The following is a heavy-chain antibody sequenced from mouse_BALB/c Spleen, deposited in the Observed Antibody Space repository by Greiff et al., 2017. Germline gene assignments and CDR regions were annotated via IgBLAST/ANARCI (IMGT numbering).Heavy chain of an antibody. Sequence: VQLKESGAELVRSGASVKLSCTASGFNIKDYYMHWVKQRPEQGLEWIGWIDPENGDTEYAPKFKSKATLTVDKSSSTAYMQLSSLTSEDSAVYYCTRSAYYRYDWYFDVWGAGTTVTVSS. CDR3: TRSAYYRYDWYFDV. CDR2: IDPENGDT. CDR1: GFNIKDYY. D-gene: IGHD2-14*01. J-gene: IGHJ1*01. V-gene: IGHV14-4*02.